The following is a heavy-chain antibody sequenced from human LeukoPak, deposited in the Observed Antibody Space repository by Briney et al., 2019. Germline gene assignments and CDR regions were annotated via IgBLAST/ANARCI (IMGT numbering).Heavy chain of an antibody. J-gene: IGHJ4*02. Sequence: GGSLRLSCAASGFTFSDYYMSWIRQAPGRGLEWVSYISSSGSTIYYADSVKGRFTISRDNAKNSLYLQMNSLRAEDTAVYYCASILGYCSSTSCYAFDYWGQGTLVTVSS. V-gene: IGHV3-11*04. CDR1: GFTFSDYY. CDR3: ASILGYCSSTSCYAFDY. D-gene: IGHD2-2*01. CDR2: ISSSGSTI.